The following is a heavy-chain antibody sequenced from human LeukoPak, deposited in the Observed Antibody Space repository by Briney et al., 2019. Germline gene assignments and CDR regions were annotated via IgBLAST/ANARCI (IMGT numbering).Heavy chain of an antibody. CDR1: GYTLTELS. J-gene: IGHJ4*02. CDR2: FDPEDGET. D-gene: IGHD4-17*01. Sequence: ASVKVSCKVSGYTLTELSVHWVRQAPGKGLEWMGGFDPEDGETIYAQKFQGRVTMTEDTSTDTAYMELSSLRSEDTAVYYCATLEGTRLRYDYWGQGTLVTVSS. CDR3: ATLEGTRLRYDY. V-gene: IGHV1-24*01.